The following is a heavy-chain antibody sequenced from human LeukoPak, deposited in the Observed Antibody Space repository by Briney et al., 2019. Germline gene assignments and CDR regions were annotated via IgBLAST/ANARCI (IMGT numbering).Heavy chain of an antibody. V-gene: IGHV1-46*01. J-gene: IGHJ4*02. D-gene: IGHD5-18*01. CDR3: ARPGIQQTYLYYFDY. CDR1: GYTFTSYY. Sequence: ASVKVSCKASGYTFTSYYMHWVRQAPGQGLEWMGIINPSGGSTSYAQKFQGRVTMTRDTSTSTVYMELSSLRSEDTAVYYCARPGIQQTYLYYFDYWGQGTLVTVPS. CDR2: INPSGGST.